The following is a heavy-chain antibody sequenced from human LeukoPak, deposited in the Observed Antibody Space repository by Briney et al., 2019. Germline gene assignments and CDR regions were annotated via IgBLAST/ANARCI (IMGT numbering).Heavy chain of an antibody. J-gene: IGHJ4*02. CDR2: FDPEDGET. CDR3: ATEGPRYCSGGSCSIDY. CDR1: GYTLTELS. Sequence: ASVKVSCKVSGYTLTELSMHWVRQAPGKGLEWMGGFDPEDGETIYAQKFQGRVTMTEDISTDTAYMELSSLRSEDTAVYYCATEGPRYCSGGSCSIDYWGQGTLVTVSS. V-gene: IGHV1-24*01. D-gene: IGHD2-15*01.